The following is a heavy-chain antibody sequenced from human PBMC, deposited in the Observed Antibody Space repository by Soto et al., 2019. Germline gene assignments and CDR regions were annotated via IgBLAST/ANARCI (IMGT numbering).Heavy chain of an antibody. V-gene: IGHV3-53*01. CDR1: GFTISGKKY. Sequence: GGSLRLSCAAFGFTISGKKYVAWVRQAPGKGLEWVSALYDLDGSFYAASVKGRFTTSSDSSKTTVYLQMNDLRPDDTAVYYCATWHEREHAYDVWGQGTTVTVSS. D-gene: IGHD1-1*01. J-gene: IGHJ3*01. CDR2: LYDLDGS. CDR3: ATWHEREHAYDV.